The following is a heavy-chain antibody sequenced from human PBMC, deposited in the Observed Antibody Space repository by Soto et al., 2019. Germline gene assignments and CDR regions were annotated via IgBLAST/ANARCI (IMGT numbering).Heavy chain of an antibody. CDR1: GYTFTSYD. J-gene: IGHJ6*02. CDR2: MNPNSGNT. D-gene: IGHD1-1*01. V-gene: IGHV1-8*01. CDR3: ARERTGTTSMDV. Sequence: QVQLVQSGAEVKKPGASVKVSCKASGYTFTSYDINWVRQATGQGLEWMGWMNPNSGNTGYAQKFQGRVTMTRNTSISTDYMELSSLRSEEAAVYYCARERTGTTSMDVWGQGTTVTVSS.